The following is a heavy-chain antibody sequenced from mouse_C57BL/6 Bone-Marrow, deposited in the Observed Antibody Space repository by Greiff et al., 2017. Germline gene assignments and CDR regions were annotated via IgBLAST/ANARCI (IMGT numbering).Heavy chain of an antibody. CDR3: ARHRYYGSSYGWYFDV. V-gene: IGHV5-2*01. Sequence: DVMLVESGGGLVQPGESLKLSCESNEYEFPSHDMSWVRKTPEERLELVAAINSDGGSTYYPDTMERRFIISRDNTKKTLYLQMSSLRSEDTALYYCARHRYYGSSYGWYFDVWGTGTTVTVSS. CDR1: EYEFPSHD. CDR2: INSDGGST. D-gene: IGHD1-1*01. J-gene: IGHJ1*03.